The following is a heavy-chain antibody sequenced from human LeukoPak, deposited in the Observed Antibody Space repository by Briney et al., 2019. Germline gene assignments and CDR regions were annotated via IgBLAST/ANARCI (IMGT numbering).Heavy chain of an antibody. J-gene: IGHJ6*02. V-gene: IGHV4-34*01. CDR2: INHSGST. CDR3: ARDRRILTGYYPSYYCYGMDV. Sequence: SETLSLTCAVYGGSFSGYYWSWIRQPPGKGLEWIGEINHSGSTNYNPSLKSRVTISVDTSKSQFSLKLSSVTAADTAVYYCARDRRILTGYYPSYYCYGMDVWGQGTTVTVSS. D-gene: IGHD3-9*01. CDR1: GGSFSGYY.